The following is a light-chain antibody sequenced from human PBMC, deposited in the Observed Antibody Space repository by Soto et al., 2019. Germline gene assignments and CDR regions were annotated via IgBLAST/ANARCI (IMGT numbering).Light chain of an antibody. Sequence: EIVMTQSPVTLSVSPGEGATLSCRASQSVSTNLAWYQQKPGQAPRLLIHGATTRATGIPARFSGSGSGTEFTLTISSLQSEDFAVYYCQQYNNWPRTFGQGTKVDIK. CDR2: GAT. J-gene: IGKJ1*01. V-gene: IGKV3-15*01. CDR3: QQYNNWPRT. CDR1: QSVSTN.